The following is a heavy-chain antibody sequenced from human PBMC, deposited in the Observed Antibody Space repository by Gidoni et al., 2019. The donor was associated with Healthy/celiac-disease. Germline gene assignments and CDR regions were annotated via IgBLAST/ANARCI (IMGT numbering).Heavy chain of an antibody. J-gene: IGHJ5*02. Sequence: QVQLQESGPGLVKPSQTLSLTCTVSGGSISSGGYYWSWIRQHPGKGLEWLGYIYYSGSTYYNPSLKSRVTISVDTSKNQFSLKLSSVTAADTAVYYCARVRVLYSSSSSGPSFDGGFDPWGQGTLVTVSS. CDR2: IYYSGST. V-gene: IGHV4-31*03. CDR3: ARVRVLYSSSSSGPSFDGGFDP. D-gene: IGHD6-6*01. CDR1: GGSISSGGYY.